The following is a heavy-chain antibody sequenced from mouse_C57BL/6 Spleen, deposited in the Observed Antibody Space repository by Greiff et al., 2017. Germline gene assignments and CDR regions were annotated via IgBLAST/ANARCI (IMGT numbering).Heavy chain of an antibody. V-gene: IGHV5-6*01. Sequence: EVKLVESGGDLVMPGGSLKLSCAASGFTFSSYAMSWVRQTPDKRLEWVATISCDSSYTYYPDSVKGRFTISRDNAKNTLYLQMGSLESEDTAMYDCARHGGYGGSYLYWYFDVWGTGTTVTVSS. CDR1: GFTFSSYA. J-gene: IGHJ1*03. D-gene: IGHD1-1*01. CDR3: ARHGGYGGSYLYWYFDV. CDR2: ISCDSSYT.